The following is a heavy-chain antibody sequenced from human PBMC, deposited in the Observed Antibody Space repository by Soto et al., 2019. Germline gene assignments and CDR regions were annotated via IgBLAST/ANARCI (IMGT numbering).Heavy chain of an antibody. CDR2: IYHSGST. CDR1: GGSISSGGYS. Sequence: QLQLQESGSGLVKPSQTLSLTCAVSGGSISSGGYSWSWIRQPPGKGLEWIGYIYHSGSTYYNPSLKSRVTISVDRSKNQFSLKLSSVTAADTAVYYCARICSSTSCCVDPWGQGTLVTVSS. CDR3: ARICSSTSCCVDP. V-gene: IGHV4-30-2*01. D-gene: IGHD2-2*01. J-gene: IGHJ5*02.